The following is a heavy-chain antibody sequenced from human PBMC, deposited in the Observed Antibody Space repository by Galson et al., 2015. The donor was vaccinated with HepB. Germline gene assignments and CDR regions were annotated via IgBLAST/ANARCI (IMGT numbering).Heavy chain of an antibody. J-gene: IGHJ6*02. Sequence: SLRLSCAASGFNVSGYSMNWVRQAPGRGLEWVSCISSGGSTISYADSVKGRFTISRDNAKNSLYLQMNSLRDEDTAVYYCAREDGAYQLLSQPKPGYHHSCTDGSGPGATVTAPS. CDR1: GFNVSGYS. CDR2: ISSGGSTI. CDR3: AREDGAYQLLSQPKPGYHHSCTDG. V-gene: IGHV3-48*02. D-gene: IGHD2-2*01.